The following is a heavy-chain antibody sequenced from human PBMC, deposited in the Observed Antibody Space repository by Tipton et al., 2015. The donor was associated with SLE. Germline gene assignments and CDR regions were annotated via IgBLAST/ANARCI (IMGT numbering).Heavy chain of an antibody. D-gene: IGHD4-17*01. J-gene: IGHJ3*02. V-gene: IGHV4-61*02. CDR3: ARGLRTFPRLDI. CDR1: GGSIASGSYY. Sequence: TLSLTCTVSGGSIASGSYYWSWIRQPAGRALEWIGRINTSGSTTYNPSLKGRVTLSLDTSKNHLSLNLSSVTAADTALYYCARGLRTFPRLDIWGLGTKVTFSS. CDR2: INTSGST.